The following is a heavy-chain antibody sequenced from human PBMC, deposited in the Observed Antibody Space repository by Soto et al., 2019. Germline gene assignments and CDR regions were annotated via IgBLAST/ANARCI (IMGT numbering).Heavy chain of an antibody. D-gene: IGHD4-17*01. J-gene: IGHJ6*03. V-gene: IGHV1-46*03. CDR1: GYTFTSYY. Sequence: ASVKVSCKASGYTFTSYYMHWVRQAPGQGLEWMGIINPSGGSTSYAQKFQGRVTMTRDTSTSTVYMELSSLRSEDTAVYYCARDYGDLGFDYYYYYMDVWGKGTTVTVSS. CDR2: INPSGGST. CDR3: ARDYGDLGFDYYYYYMDV.